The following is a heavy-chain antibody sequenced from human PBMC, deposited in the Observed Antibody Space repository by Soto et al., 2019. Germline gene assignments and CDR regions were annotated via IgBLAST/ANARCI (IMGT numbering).Heavy chain of an antibody. V-gene: IGHV3-9*01. CDR2: ISWNSGSI. CDR3: AKGGDARYDYGAAGDY. Sequence: PGGSLRLSCAASGFTFDDYAMHWVRQAPGKGLEWVSGISWNSGSIGYADSVKGRFTISRDNAKNSLYLQMNSLRAEDTALYYCAKGGDARYDYGAAGDYWGQGTLVTVSS. D-gene: IGHD4-17*01. CDR1: GFTFDDYA. J-gene: IGHJ4*02.